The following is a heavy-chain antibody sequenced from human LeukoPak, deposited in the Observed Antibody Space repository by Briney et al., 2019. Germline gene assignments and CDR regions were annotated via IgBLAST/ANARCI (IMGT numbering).Heavy chain of an antibody. V-gene: IGHV1-2*04. CDR2: INPNSGGT. J-gene: IGHJ6*02. D-gene: IGHD5-12*01. Sequence: ASVKVSCKASGYTFTGYYMHWVRQAPGQGLEWMGWINPNSGGTNYAQKFQGWVTMTRDTSISTAYMELSRLRSDDTAVYYCARGPSSNGGYSGYETYYYYGMDVWGQGTTVTVSS. CDR1: GYTFTGYY. CDR3: ARGPSSNGGYSGYETYYYYGMDV.